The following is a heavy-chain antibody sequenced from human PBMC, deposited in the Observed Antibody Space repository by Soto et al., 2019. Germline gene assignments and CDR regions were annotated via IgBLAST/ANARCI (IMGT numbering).Heavy chain of an antibody. D-gene: IGHD1-26*01. CDR3: ARAGGSYKEFDY. Sequence: SETLSLTCAVYGGSFSGYYWSWIRQPPGKGLEWIGEINHSGSTNYNPSLKSRVTISVDTSKNQFSLKLSSVTAADTAVYYCARAGGSYKEFDYWGQGTLVTVSS. CDR1: GGSFSGYY. J-gene: IGHJ4*02. V-gene: IGHV4-34*01. CDR2: INHSGST.